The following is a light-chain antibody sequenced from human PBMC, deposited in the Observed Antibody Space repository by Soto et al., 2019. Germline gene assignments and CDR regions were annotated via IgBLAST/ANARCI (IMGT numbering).Light chain of an antibody. CDR3: QQYNSYSKT. Sequence: DIQMTQSPSSLSASVGDRVTITCRASQSISSYLNWYQQKPGKAPKLLINKASSLESGVPSRFSGSGSGTEFTLTISSLQPDDFATYYCQQYNSYSKTFGQGTKVDIK. J-gene: IGKJ1*01. CDR1: QSISSY. V-gene: IGKV1-5*03. CDR2: KAS.